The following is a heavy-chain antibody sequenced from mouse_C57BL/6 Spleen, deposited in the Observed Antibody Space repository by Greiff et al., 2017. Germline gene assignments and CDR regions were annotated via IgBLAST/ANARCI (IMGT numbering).Heavy chain of an antibody. D-gene: IGHD2-3*01. CDR1: GYTFTSYW. CDR3: ARSGDGYYVFDY. J-gene: IGHJ2*01. V-gene: IGHV1-69*01. CDR2: IDPSDSYT. Sequence: VQLQQPGAELVMPGASVKLSCKASGYTFTSYWMHWVKQRPGQGLEWIGEIDPSDSYTNYNQKFKGKSTLTVDKSSSTAYMQLSSLTSEDSAVYYCARSGDGYYVFDYWGQGTTLTVSS.